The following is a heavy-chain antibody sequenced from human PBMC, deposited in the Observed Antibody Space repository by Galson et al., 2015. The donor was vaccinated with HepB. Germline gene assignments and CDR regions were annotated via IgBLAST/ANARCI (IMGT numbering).Heavy chain of an antibody. D-gene: IGHD3-10*01. V-gene: IGHV3-23*01. J-gene: IGHJ6*02. CDR1: GFSVSSYA. Sequence: SLRLSCAVSGFSVSSYAMTWVRQAPGKGLEWVSGISGGGSSTYYADSVKGRFTISRDKSKNTLYLQMNSLRDEDTAVYYCARPHGVPGAYGMDVWGQGTTVIVSS. CDR3: ARPHGVPGAYGMDV. CDR2: ISGGGSST.